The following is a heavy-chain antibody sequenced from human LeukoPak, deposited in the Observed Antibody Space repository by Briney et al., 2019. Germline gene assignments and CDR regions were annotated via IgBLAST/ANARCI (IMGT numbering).Heavy chain of an antibody. D-gene: IGHD4-17*01. CDR3: ARPRGADYGDYGEVQHGMDV. V-gene: IGHV1-3*01. CDR1: GYTFTSYA. Sequence: ASVKVSCKASGYTFTSYAMHWVRQAPGQRLEWMGWINAGNGNTKYSQKFQGRVTITRDTSASTAYMELSSLRSEDTAVYYCARPRGADYGDYGEVQHGMDVWGQGTTVTVSS. J-gene: IGHJ6*02. CDR2: INAGNGNT.